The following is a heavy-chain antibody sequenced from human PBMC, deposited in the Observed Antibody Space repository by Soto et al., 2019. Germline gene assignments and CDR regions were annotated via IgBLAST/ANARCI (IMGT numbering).Heavy chain of an antibody. CDR1: GFTFSGHG. D-gene: IGHD3-10*01. CDR3: ARAIGSLSEQDY. V-gene: IGHV3-33*01. CDR2: IWNDGSRK. J-gene: IGHJ4*02. Sequence: GGSLRLSCAASGFTFSGHGMHWVRQSPGKGLEWVAVIWNDGSRKYYADSVKGRLTISRDDSKNTLYLQMSSLRVEDTAVYYCARAIGSLSEQDYWRPGTLVTLSS.